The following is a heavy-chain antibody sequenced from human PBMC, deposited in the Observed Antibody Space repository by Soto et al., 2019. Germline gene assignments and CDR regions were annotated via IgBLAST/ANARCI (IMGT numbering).Heavy chain of an antibody. V-gene: IGHV4-31*03. CDR2: IFYSGST. D-gene: IGHD3-3*01. Sequence: SETLSLTCTVSGDSISSGGYYWNWVRQHPGKGLEWIGYIFYSGSTFYSPSLKSRVFISVDKSKNQFSLRLNSVTAADTAVYYCARSGITISGIITHGMDVWGQGTTVTVSS. J-gene: IGHJ6*02. CDR1: GDSISSGGYY. CDR3: ARSGITISGIITHGMDV.